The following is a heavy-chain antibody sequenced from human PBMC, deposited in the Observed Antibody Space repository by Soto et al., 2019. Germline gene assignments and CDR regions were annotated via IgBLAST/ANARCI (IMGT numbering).Heavy chain of an antibody. Sequence: SETLSLTCTVSGGSIRNYYWSWIRQPPGKGLEWIGYIFYRGSTNYHPSLKSRTTMSVDTSKNQFSLRLSSVTAADTAVYYCARVFCSSACCYMPSYYYYSYMDVWGKGTTVTVS. V-gene: IGHV4-59*12. CDR3: ARVFCSSACCYMPSYYYYSYMDV. J-gene: IGHJ6*03. CDR2: IFYRGST. CDR1: GGSIRNYY. D-gene: IGHD2-2*02.